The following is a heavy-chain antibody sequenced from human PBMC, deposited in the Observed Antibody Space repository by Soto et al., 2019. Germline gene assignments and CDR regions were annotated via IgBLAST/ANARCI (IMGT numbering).Heavy chain of an antibody. Sequence: ASVKVSCKASGYTFTSYAMHWVRQAPGQRLEWMGWINAGNGNTKYSQKFQGRVTITRDTSASTAYMELRSLRSDDTAVYYCARARRDFWSGYYRSDDAFDIWGQGTMVTVSS. J-gene: IGHJ3*02. CDR2: INAGNGNT. D-gene: IGHD3-3*01. CDR3: ARARRDFWSGYYRSDDAFDI. V-gene: IGHV1-3*01. CDR1: GYTFTSYA.